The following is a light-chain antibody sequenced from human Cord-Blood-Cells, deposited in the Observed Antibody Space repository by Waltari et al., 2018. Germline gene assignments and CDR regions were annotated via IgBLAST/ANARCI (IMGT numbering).Light chain of an antibody. CDR3: LQDYNYPPT. Sequence: AIQMTQSPSSLSAYVGDRVNITCRASQGIRNDLGWYQQKPGKAPKLLIYAASSLQSGVPSRFSGSGSGTDFTLTISSLQPEDFATYYCLQDYNYPPTFGQGTKLEIK. V-gene: IGKV1-6*01. CDR2: AAS. J-gene: IGKJ2*01. CDR1: QGIRND.